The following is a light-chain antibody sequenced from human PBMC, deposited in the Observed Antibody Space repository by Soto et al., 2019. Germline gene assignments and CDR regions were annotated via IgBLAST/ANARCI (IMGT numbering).Light chain of an antibody. Sequence: EIVMTQSPATLSVSPGERATLSCRASQRISGNLAWYQQKPGQAPRLLIYGASTRANGIPARFSGSGSGTEFTLTISSLQSEDFAVYYCQQYNNWFSIIFVQGTRLEIK. CDR1: QRISGN. J-gene: IGKJ5*01. CDR2: GAS. V-gene: IGKV3-15*01. CDR3: QQYNNWFSII.